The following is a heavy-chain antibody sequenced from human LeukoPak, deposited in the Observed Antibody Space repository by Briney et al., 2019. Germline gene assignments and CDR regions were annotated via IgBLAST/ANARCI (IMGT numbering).Heavy chain of an antibody. CDR1: GGSISSSSYY. CDR3: AVVVVAAVDY. J-gene: IGHJ4*02. Sequence: SETLSLTCTVSGGSISSSSYYWGWIRQPPGKGLEWIGSIYYSGSTYYNPSLKSRVTISVDTSKNQLSLKLSSVTAADTAVYYCAVVVVAAVDYWGQGTLVTVSS. V-gene: IGHV4-39*07. D-gene: IGHD2-15*01. CDR2: IYYSGST.